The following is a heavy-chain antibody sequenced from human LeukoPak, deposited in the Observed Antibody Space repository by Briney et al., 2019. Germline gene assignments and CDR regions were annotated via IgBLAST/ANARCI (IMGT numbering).Heavy chain of an antibody. CDR2: ISSSGSTI. CDR3: AKLPSRGVVVPAAPDAFDI. J-gene: IGHJ3*02. V-gene: IGHV3-11*04. D-gene: IGHD2-2*01. CDR1: GFTFSDYY. Sequence: GGSLRLSCSASGFTFSDYYMSWIRQAPGKGLEWVSYISSSGSTIYYADSVKGRFTISRDNAKNSLYLQMNSLRAEDTAVYYCAKLPSRGVVVPAAPDAFDIWGQGTMVTVSS.